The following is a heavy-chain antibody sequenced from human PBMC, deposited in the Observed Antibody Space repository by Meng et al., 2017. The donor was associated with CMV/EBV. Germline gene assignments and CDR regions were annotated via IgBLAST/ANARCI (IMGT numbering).Heavy chain of an antibody. J-gene: IGHJ4*02. Sequence: GESLKISCAASGFTVSSNYMDWVRLAPGKGLEWVSVIYSGGTTKYADSVKGRFIISRDNSKNTLSLQVNSLRPEDTAVYYCAREIGTAAGRFDYWGQGSLVTVSS. D-gene: IGHD6-25*01. V-gene: IGHV3-66*02. CDR1: GFTVSSNY. CDR2: IYSGGTT. CDR3: AREIGTAAGRFDY.